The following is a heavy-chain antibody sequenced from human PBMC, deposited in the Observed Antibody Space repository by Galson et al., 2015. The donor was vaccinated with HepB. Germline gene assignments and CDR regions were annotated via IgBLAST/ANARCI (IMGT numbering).Heavy chain of an antibody. CDR2: ISSNGGST. Sequence: SLRLSCAASGFTFSSYAMHWVRQAPGKGLEYVSAISSNGGSTYYADSVKGRFTISRDNSKNTLYLQMSSLRAEDTAVYYCVKDLTYYDILTGLDYWGQGTLVTVSS. CDR3: VKDLTYYDILTGLDY. V-gene: IGHV3-64D*06. J-gene: IGHJ4*02. CDR1: GFTFSSYA. D-gene: IGHD3-9*01.